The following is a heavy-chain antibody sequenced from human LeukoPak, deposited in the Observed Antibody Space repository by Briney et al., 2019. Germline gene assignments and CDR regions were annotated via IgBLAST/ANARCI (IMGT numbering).Heavy chain of an antibody. CDR3: AKAIQLWPHDAFDI. V-gene: IGHV3-21*01. D-gene: IGHD5-18*01. J-gene: IGHJ3*02. CDR1: GFTFSSYS. Sequence: PGGSLRLSCAASGFTFSSYSMNWVRQAPGEGLEWVSSISSSSSYIYYADSVKGRFTISRDNAKNSLYLQMNSLRAEDTAVYYCAKAIQLWPHDAFDIWGQGTMVTVSS. CDR2: ISSSSSYI.